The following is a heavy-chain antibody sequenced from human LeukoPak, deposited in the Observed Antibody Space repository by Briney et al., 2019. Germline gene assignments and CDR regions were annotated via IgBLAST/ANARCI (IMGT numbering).Heavy chain of an antibody. Sequence: NPSETLSLTCAVYGGSFSGYYWSWIRQPPGKGLEWIGEINHSGSTNYNPSLKSRVTISVDTSKNQFSLKLSSVTAADTAVYYCASSGFHWGQGTLVTVSS. CDR1: GGSFSGYY. D-gene: IGHD3-10*01. V-gene: IGHV4-34*01. J-gene: IGHJ4*02. CDR2: INHSGST. CDR3: ASSGFH.